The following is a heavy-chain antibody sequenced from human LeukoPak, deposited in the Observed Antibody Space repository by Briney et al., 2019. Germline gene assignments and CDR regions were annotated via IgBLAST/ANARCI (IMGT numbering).Heavy chain of an antibody. Sequence: GGSLRLSCAASGFTFSDYGMHWVRQAPDKGLERVAFISYDGNNKYYADSVKGRLTLSRDSSKSTLYLQRDSLRAEDTAVYYCAKEGTASKPSDLDYWGQGTLVTVSS. J-gene: IGHJ4*02. D-gene: IGHD1/OR15-1a*01. V-gene: IGHV3-30*02. CDR3: AKEGTASKPSDLDY. CDR2: ISYDGNNK. CDR1: GFTFSDYG.